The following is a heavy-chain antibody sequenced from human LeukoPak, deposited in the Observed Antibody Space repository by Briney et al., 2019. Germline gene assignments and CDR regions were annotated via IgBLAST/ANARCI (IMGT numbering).Heavy chain of an antibody. V-gene: IGHV4-34*01. CDR1: GGSFSGYY. D-gene: IGHD2-15*01. CDR2: INHSGST. J-gene: IGHJ4*02. CDR3: ARGGVGRTPWYFDY. Sequence: SETLSLTCAVYGGSFSGYYWSWIRQPPGKGLEWIGEINHSGSTNYNPSLKSRVTISVDTSKNQFSLKLSSVTAADTAVYYCARGGVGRTPWYFDYWGQGTLVTVSS.